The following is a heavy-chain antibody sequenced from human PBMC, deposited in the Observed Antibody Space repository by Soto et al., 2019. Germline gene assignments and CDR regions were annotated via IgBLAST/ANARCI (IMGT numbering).Heavy chain of an antibody. J-gene: IGHJ6*02. CDR1: GGSFSGYY. D-gene: IGHD6-13*01. CDR2: INHSGST. CDR3: ARGGGYSSSWYHGYGMDV. Sequence: QVQLQQWGAGLLKPSETLSLTCAVYGGSFSGYYWSWIRQPPGKGLEWIGEINHSGSTNYNPSLKSRATISVDTSKNQFSLKLSSVTAADTAVYYCARGGGYSSSWYHGYGMDVWGQGTTVTVSS. V-gene: IGHV4-34*01.